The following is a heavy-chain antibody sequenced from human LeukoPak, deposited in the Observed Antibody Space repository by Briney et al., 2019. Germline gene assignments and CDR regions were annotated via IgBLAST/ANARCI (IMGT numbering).Heavy chain of an antibody. J-gene: IGHJ5*02. V-gene: IGHV3-48*04. CDR2: VGISSGNT. CDR1: GFTFSDYS. Sequence: GGSLRLSCAASGFTFSDYSMNWVRQAPGKGLEWISYVGISSGNTKYADSVKGRFTISGDSAKNSVFLQMNNLRVEDTAVYYCARDHRYAFYTWGQGTLVTVSS. CDR3: ARDHRYAFYT. D-gene: IGHD5-12*01.